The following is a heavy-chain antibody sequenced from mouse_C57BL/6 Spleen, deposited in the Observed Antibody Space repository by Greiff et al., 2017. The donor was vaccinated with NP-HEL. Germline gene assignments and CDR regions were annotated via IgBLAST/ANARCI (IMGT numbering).Heavy chain of an antibody. J-gene: IGHJ2*01. CDR1: GYAFTNYL. D-gene: IGHD2-5*01. CDR3: ARSPSTIVATGDD. Sequence: VKLMESGAELVRPGTSVKVSCKASGYAFTNYLIEWVKQRPGQGLEWIGVIIPGSGGTNYNEKFKGKATLTADKSSNTAYMQLSSLTSEDSADCFSARSPSTIVATGDDWGKGTTLTVSS. V-gene: IGHV1-54*01. CDR2: IIPGSGGT.